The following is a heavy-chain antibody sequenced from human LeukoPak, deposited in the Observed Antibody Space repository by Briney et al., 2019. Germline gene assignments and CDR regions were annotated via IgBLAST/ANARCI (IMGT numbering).Heavy chain of an antibody. CDR1: GFTFSSYA. CDR3: AREVAIFGVVIGAFDI. Sequence: GGSLRLSCAASGFTFSSYAMHWVRQAPGKGLEWVAVISYDGSNKYYADSVKGRFTISRDNSKNTLYLQMNSLRAEDTAVYYCAREVAIFGVVIGAFDIWDQGTMVTVSS. J-gene: IGHJ3*02. V-gene: IGHV3-30*04. D-gene: IGHD3-3*01. CDR2: ISYDGSNK.